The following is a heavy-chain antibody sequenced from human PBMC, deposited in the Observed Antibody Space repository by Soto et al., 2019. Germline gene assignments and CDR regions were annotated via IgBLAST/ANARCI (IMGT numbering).Heavy chain of an antibody. J-gene: IGHJ4*02. CDR2: INAGNGNT. CDR3: ARDRAVAGTGDFDY. CDR1: GYTFTSYA. Sequence: QVQLVQSGAEVKKPGASVKVSCKASGYTFTSYAMHWVRQAPGQRLERMGWINAGNGNTKYSQKFQGRVTITRDTSASTAYMELSSLRSEDTAVYYCARDRAVAGTGDFDYWGQGTLVTVSS. V-gene: IGHV1-3*01. D-gene: IGHD6-19*01.